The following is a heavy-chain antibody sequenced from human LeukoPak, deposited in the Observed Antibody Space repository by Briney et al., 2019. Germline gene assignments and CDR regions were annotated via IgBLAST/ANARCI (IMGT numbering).Heavy chain of an antibody. CDR1: GYTFTGYY. CDR2: INPNSGGT. J-gene: IGHJ4*02. V-gene: IGHV1-2*02. CDR3: ASKSSGSYYFDY. Sequence: ASVKVSCKASGYTFTGYYMHWVRQAPGQGLEWMGWINPNSGGTDYAQKFQGRVTMTRDTSISTAYMELSRLRSDDTAVYYCASKSSGSYYFDYWGQGTLVTVSS. D-gene: IGHD3-22*01.